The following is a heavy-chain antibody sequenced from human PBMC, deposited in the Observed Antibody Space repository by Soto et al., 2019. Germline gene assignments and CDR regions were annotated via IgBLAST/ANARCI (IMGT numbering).Heavy chain of an antibody. CDR3: AKDEGPPYSSGWDGYYGMDV. J-gene: IGHJ6*02. V-gene: IGHV3-23*01. Sequence: GGSLRLSCAASGFTFSSYAMSWVRQAPGKGLEWVSAISGSGGSTYYADSVKGRFTISGDNSKNTLYLQMNSLRAEDTAVYYCAKDEGPPYSSGWDGYYGMDVWGQGTTVTVSS. CDR1: GFTFSSYA. D-gene: IGHD6-19*01. CDR2: ISGSGGST.